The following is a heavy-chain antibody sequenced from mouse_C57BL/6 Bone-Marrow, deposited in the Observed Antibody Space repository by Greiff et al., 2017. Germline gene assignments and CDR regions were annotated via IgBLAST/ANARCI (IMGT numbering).Heavy chain of an antibody. V-gene: IGHV1-55*01. CDR1: GYTFTSSW. CDR2: IYPGSGST. Sequence: QVQLQQPGAELVKPGASVTMSCKASGYTFTSSWITWVKQRPGQGLEWLGDIYPGSGSTNYNEKFKSKATLTADKSSSTAYMELRSLTSEDSAVYFCASTAQEGFAYWGQGTRVTVSA. D-gene: IGHD3-2*02. J-gene: IGHJ3*01. CDR3: ASTAQEGFAY.